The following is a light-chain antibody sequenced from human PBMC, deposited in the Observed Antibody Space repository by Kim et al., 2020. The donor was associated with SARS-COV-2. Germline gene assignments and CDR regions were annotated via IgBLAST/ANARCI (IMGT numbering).Light chain of an antibody. CDR3: QAWDSSTAV. Sequence: VSPGLTASIACSGDNLWDKYVCWYQQRPGQAPVLLIYQDTERPSGIPGRFSGSNSGNTATLTISGTQAMDEADYYCQAWDSSTAVFGGGTQLTVL. V-gene: IGLV3-1*01. J-gene: IGLJ2*01. CDR1: NLWDKY. CDR2: QDT.